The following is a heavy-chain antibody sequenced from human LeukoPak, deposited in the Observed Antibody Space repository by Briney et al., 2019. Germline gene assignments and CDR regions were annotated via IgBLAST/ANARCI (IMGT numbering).Heavy chain of an antibody. CDR1: GYTFTSYD. CDR2: MNPNSGNT. V-gene: IGHV1-8*01. D-gene: IGHD5-24*01. CDR3: ARVLPSRDGYNYDY. J-gene: IGHJ4*02. Sequence: ASVKVSCKASGYTFTSYDINWVRQATGQGLEWMGWMNPNSGNTGYAQKFQGRVTITADKSTSTAYMELSSLRSEDTAVYYCARVLPSRDGYNYDYWGQGTLVTVSS.